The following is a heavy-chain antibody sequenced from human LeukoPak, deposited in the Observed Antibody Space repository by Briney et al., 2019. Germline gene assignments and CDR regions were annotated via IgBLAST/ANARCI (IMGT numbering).Heavy chain of an antibody. CDR3: ARVEASYYYYMDV. CDR2: IIPIFGTA. J-gene: IGHJ6*03. Sequence: ASVKVSCKASGGTFSSYAISWVRQAPGQGLEWMGGIIPIFGTANYAQKFQGRVTITADKSTSTAYMELSSLRSEDTAVYYCARVEASYYYYMDVWGKGTTVTISS. D-gene: IGHD3-3*01. V-gene: IGHV1-69*06. CDR1: GGTFSSYA.